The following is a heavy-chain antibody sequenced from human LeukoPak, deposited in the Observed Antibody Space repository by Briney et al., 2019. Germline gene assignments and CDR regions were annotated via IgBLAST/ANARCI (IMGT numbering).Heavy chain of an antibody. CDR1: GFTLTSYG. D-gene: IGHD2-15*01. V-gene: IGHV3-30*02. CDR2: IWYDGSTK. CDR3: AKDPCSGGSCYSYYYYYYVDV. J-gene: IGHJ6*03. Sequence: GGSLRLSCAASGFTLTSYGMHWVRQAPGKGLEWVAFIWYDGSTKYYADSVKGRFTISRDNSKNTLYLQMNSLRAEDTAIYYCAKDPCSGGSCYSYYYYYYVDVWGKGTTVTVSS.